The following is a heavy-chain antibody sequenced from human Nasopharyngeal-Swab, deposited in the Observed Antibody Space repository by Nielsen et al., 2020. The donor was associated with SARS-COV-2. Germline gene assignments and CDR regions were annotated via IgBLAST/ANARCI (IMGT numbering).Heavy chain of an antibody. CDR3: ARGGIPTGDLPTGYYFDY. Sequence: SETLSLTCAVCGGSFSGYYWSWIRQPPGKGLEWIGEINHSGSTNYNPSLKSRVTISVDTSKNQFSLKLSSVTAADTAAYYCARGGIPTGDLPTGYYFDYWGQGTLVTVSS. CDR2: INHSGST. D-gene: IGHD7-27*01. CDR1: GGSFSGYY. J-gene: IGHJ4*02. V-gene: IGHV4-34*01.